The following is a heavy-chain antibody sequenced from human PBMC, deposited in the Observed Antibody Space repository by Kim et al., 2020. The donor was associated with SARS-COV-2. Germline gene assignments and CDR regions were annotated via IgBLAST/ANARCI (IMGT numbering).Heavy chain of an antibody. V-gene: IGHV1-18*01. CDR2: NT. Sequence: NTNYAQKLQGRVTMTTDTSTSTAYMELRSLRSDDTAVYYCAREWPNGDTWGQGTLVTVSS. CDR3: AREWPNGDT. D-gene: IGHD4-17*01. J-gene: IGHJ4*02.